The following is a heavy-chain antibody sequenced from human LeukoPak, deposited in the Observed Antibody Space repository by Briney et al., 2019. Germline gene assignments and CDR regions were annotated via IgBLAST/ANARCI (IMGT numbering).Heavy chain of an antibody. CDR1: GGSIRSYY. V-gene: IGHV4-59*12. Sequence: SETLSLTCTVSGGSIRSYYWSWIRQPPGKGLEWIGDIYYSGSANYNPSLKSRVTISIDTSKNQFSLKLSSVTAADTAVYYCARPRWGLREYYFDYWGQGTLVTVSS. J-gene: IGHJ4*02. CDR3: ARPRWGLREYYFDY. CDR2: IYYSGSA. D-gene: IGHD3-16*01.